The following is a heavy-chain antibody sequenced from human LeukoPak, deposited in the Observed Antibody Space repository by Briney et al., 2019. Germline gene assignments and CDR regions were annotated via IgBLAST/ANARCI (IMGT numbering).Heavy chain of an antibody. CDR3: ARVGYDGNGDY. Sequence: SETLSLTCTVSDYSISSGYGYYWGWIRQPPGKGLEWIGNIYHSGITYYNHFNSSLKSRVTISIDTSKNQFSLRLTSVTAADTAVYYCARVGYDGNGDYWGQGTLVTVSS. D-gene: IGHD4-23*01. V-gene: IGHV4-38-2*02. CDR2: IYHSGIT. J-gene: IGHJ4*02. CDR1: DYSISSGYGYY.